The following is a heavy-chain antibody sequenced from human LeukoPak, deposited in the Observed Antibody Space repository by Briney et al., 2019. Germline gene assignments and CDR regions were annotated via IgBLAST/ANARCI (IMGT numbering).Heavy chain of an antibody. CDR1: GFTFSSYG. CDR2: IWYDGSNK. D-gene: IGHD5-24*01. Sequence: GRSLRLSCAASGFTFSSYGMHWVRQAPGKGLEWVAVIWYDGSNKYYADSVKGRFTISRDNSKNTLYLQMNSLRAEDTAVYYCARGSGMATPAGYFDYWGQGTLVTVSS. V-gene: IGHV3-33*01. CDR3: ARGSGMATPAGYFDY. J-gene: IGHJ4*02.